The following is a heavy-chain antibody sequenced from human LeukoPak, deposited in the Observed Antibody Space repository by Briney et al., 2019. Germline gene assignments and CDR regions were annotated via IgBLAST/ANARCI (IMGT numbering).Heavy chain of an antibody. CDR2: IYHSGST. J-gene: IGHJ4*02. CDR1: GGSISSGGYX. CDR3: ARGGPVPLPPDY. Sequence: TLXXTXTVSGGSISSGGYXWSWIRQPPGXGLXWIGYIYHSGSTYYNPSLKSRVTISVDRSKNQFSLKLSSVTAADTAVYYCARGGPVPLPPDYWGQGTLVTVSS. D-gene: IGHD3-10*01. V-gene: IGHV4-30-2*01.